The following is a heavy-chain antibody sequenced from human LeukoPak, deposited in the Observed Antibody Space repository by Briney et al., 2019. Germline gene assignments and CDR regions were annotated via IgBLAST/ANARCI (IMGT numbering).Heavy chain of an antibody. CDR3: ARVKELYSSGWLTNAFGI. Sequence: SETLSLTCTVSGGAISRYYWSWIRQPPGKGLEWIGYIYYSGSTNYNPSLKSRVTISVDTSKNQFSLKLSSVTAADTAVYYCARVKELYSSGWLTNAFGIWGQGTMVTVSS. D-gene: IGHD6-19*01. CDR1: GGAISRYY. CDR2: IYYSGST. V-gene: IGHV4-59*01. J-gene: IGHJ3*02.